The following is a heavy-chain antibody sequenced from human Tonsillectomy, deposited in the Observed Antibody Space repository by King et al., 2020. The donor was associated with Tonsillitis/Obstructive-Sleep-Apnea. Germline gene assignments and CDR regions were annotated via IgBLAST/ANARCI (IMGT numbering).Heavy chain of an antibody. V-gene: IGHV3-64*02. Sequence: VQLVESGEGLVQPGGSLRLSCAASGFTFSTYAMHWVRQAPGKGLEYVSAISSNGGSTYYADSVKGRFTISRDNSKNTLYLQMGSLRAEDMAVYYCAGEGRSSSMWWYFDLWGRGTLVTVSS. D-gene: IGHD6-6*01. J-gene: IGHJ2*01. CDR2: ISSNGGST. CDR3: AGEGRSSSMWWYFDL. CDR1: GFTFSTYA.